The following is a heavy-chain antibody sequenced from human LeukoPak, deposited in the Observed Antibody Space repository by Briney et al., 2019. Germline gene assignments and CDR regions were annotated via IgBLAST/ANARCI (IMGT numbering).Heavy chain of an antibody. CDR1: GFPLTAYY. Sequence: ASVKVSCKASGFPLTAYYIHWVRQAPGQGLEWMGRIYPNSGGSNYAQRFQGRVTMTWDTSIATVYMQLSGLTSDDTAVYYCARDWWGPDRTPAANWLNPWGQGTLVTVSS. D-gene: IGHD2-21*02. J-gene: IGHJ5*02. V-gene: IGHV1-2*06. CDR2: IYPNSGGS. CDR3: ARDWWGPDRTPAANWLNP.